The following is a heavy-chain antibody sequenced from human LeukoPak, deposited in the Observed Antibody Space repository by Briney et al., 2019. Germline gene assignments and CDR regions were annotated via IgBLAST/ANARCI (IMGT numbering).Heavy chain of an antibody. V-gene: IGHV3-48*03. CDR3: ARDKYGDYAFDY. J-gene: IGHJ4*02. Sequence: GGSLRLSCAASGFTFSSYEMNWVRQAPGKGLEWVPYISSSGSTIYYADSVKGRFTISRDNAKNSLYLQMNSLRAEDTTVYYCARDKYGDYAFDYWGQGTLVTVSS. D-gene: IGHD4-17*01. CDR2: ISSSGSTI. CDR1: GFTFSSYE.